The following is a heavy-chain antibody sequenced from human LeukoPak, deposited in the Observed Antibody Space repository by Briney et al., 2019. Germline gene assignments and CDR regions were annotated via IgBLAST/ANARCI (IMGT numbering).Heavy chain of an antibody. CDR3: ARVVRLGYCSSTSCYQDPYYYYYYMDV. V-gene: IGHV4-59*01. CDR2: IYYSGST. D-gene: IGHD2-2*01. J-gene: IGHJ6*03. CDR1: GGSISSYY. Sequence: SETLSLTCTVSGGSISSYYWSWIRQPPGKGLEWIGYIYYSGSTNYNPSLKSRVTISVDTSKNQFSLKLSSVTAADTAVYYCARVVRLGYCSSTSCYQDPYYYYYYMDVWGKGTTVTVSS.